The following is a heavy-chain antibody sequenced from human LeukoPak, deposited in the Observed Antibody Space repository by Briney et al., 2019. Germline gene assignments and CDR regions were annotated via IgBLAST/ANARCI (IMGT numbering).Heavy chain of an antibody. CDR2: ISSSGSTI. D-gene: IGHD3-10*01. CDR3: ARARSYYYGSEFGY. V-gene: IGHV3-11*01. J-gene: IGHJ4*02. CDR1: GFTFSDYY. Sequence: GGSLRLSCAASGFTFSDYYMSWIRQAAGKGLEWVSYISSSGSTIYYADSVKGRFTISRDNAKNSLYLQMNSLRAEDTAVYYCARARSYYYGSEFGYWGQGTLVTVSS.